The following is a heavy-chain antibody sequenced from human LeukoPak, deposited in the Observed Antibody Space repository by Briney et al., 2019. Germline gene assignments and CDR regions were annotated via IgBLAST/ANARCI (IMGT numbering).Heavy chain of an antibody. CDR1: GYSSNSYG. CDR3: ARMAMVATDYMDV. D-gene: IGHD5-12*01. Sequence: GEPLKISWMCSGYSSNSYGIGWLRQMPGKGLEWMGIIYPGDSDTRYSPSFQGQVTISADKLISTAYLKWSSLKASNTPMYYCARMAMVATDYMDVWGKGTTVTVSS. V-gene: IGHV5-51*04. CDR2: IYPGDSDT. J-gene: IGHJ6*03.